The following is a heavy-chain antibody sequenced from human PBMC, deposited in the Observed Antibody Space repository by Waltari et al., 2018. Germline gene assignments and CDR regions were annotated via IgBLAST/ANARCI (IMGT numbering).Heavy chain of an antibody. CDR2: IYHSGST. CDR3: ARASMVGLGFWYFDL. J-gene: IGHJ2*01. Sequence: QVQLQESGPGLVKPSETLSLTCAVSGYSISSGYYWGWIRQPPGKGLEWIGSIYHSGSTNYNPSLKSRVTISVDTSKNQFSLKLSSVTAADTAVYYCARASMVGLGFWYFDLWGRGTLVTVSS. V-gene: IGHV4-38-2*01. CDR1: GYSISSGYY. D-gene: IGHD3-10*01.